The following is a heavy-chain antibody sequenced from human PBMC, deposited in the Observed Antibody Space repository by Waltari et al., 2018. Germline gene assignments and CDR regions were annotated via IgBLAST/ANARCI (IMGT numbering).Heavy chain of an antibody. CDR3: ARVPDYYDSSGYGMDV. V-gene: IGHV1-69*01. CDR2: IIPTFGTA. Sequence: QVQLVQSGAEVKKPGSSVKVSCKASGGTFSSYAISWVRQAPGQGLEWMGGIIPTFGTANYAQKFQGRVTITADESTSTAYMELSSLRSEDTAVYYCARVPDYYDSSGYGMDVWGQGTTVTVSS. D-gene: IGHD3-22*01. CDR1: GGTFSSYA. J-gene: IGHJ6*02.